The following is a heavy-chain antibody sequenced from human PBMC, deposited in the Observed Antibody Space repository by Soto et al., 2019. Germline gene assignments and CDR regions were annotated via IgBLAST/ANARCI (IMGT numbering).Heavy chain of an antibody. CDR2: ISGSGGAT. Sequence: EVQLLESGGGLVQRGGSLRLSCAASGFTFSDYAINWVRQAPGKGLEWIATISGSGGATYYADSVKGRFTISRDNSKNTLFLQMTSLRDEDTATYYCAKDLDSYYVGMGYSFDYWGQGTLVTVSS. CDR3: AKDLDSYYVGMGYSFDY. J-gene: IGHJ4*02. V-gene: IGHV3-23*01. D-gene: IGHD4-4*01. CDR1: GFTFSDYA.